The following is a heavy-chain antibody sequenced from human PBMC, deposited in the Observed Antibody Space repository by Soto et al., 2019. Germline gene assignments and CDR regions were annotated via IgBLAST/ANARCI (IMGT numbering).Heavy chain of an antibody. V-gene: IGHV4-61*01. CDR2: IYYSGST. D-gene: IGHD3-10*01. CDR3: ARERRLWFGELLYTLDYYYYGMDV. Sequence: SETLSLTCTVSGGSVSSGSYYWSWIRQPPGKGLEWIGYIYYSGSTNYNPSLKSRVTISVDTSKNQFSLKLSSVTAADTAAYYCARERRLWFGELLYTLDYYYYGMDVWGQGTTVTVSS. CDR1: GGSVSSGSYY. J-gene: IGHJ6*02.